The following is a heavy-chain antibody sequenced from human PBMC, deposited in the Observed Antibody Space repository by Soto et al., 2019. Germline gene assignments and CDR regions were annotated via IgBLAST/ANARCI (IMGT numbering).Heavy chain of an antibody. CDR3: ARDIILVFGVVIRSPYYYYYGMDV. J-gene: IGHJ6*02. V-gene: IGHV3-30-3*01. CDR2: ISYDGSNK. D-gene: IGHD3-3*01. Sequence: GGSLRLSCAASGFTFSSYAMHWVRQAPGKGLEWVAVISYDGSNKYYADSVKGRFTISRDNSKNTLYLQMNSLRAEDTAVYYCARDIILVFGVVIRSPYYYYYGMDVWGQGTTVTVSS. CDR1: GFTFSSYA.